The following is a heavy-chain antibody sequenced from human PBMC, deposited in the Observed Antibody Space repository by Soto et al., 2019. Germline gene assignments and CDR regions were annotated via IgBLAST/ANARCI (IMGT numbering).Heavy chain of an antibody. CDR2: IIDDGGRA. J-gene: IGHJ4*02. V-gene: IGHV3-23*01. D-gene: IGHD6-19*01. CDR1: GFTFNRYA. Sequence: GGSLRLSCSASGFTFNRYAMSWVRQAPGKGLEWVSAIIDDGGRAYYADSVKGRFTISRDNSKNTLSLQMNSLRAEDTAVYYCAKDKTEQWLVGGYFDYWGQGTQVTVSS. CDR3: AKDKTEQWLVGGYFDY.